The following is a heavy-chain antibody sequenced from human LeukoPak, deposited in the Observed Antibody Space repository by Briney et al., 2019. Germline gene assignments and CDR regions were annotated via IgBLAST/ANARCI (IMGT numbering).Heavy chain of an antibody. D-gene: IGHD1-26*01. CDR2: LSHGGTRT. J-gene: IGHJ5*02. Sequence: GGSLRLSCAASGFTFRNFAMSWVRQAPRKGLEWVSGLSHGGTRTFYAASVKGRFTISRDDSNSTLFLQMDNLRVEDTATYYCAKDIELFMSWGQGTLVIVSS. CDR3: AKDIELFMS. V-gene: IGHV3-23*01. CDR1: GFTFRNFA.